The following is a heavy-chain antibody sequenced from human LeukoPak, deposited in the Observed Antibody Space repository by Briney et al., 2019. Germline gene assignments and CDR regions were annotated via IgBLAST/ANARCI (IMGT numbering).Heavy chain of an antibody. CDR3: ASTTWASGSYYAFDI. V-gene: IGHV3-74*01. Sequence: GGSLRLSCAASGFTFRNYWMHWVRQAPGKGLVWVSRINSDGSSTSYADADSVKGRFTISRDNSKNTLYLQMNSLRVEDTAVYFCASTTWASGSYYAFDIWGQGTMVTVSS. CDR1: GFTFRNYW. D-gene: IGHD3-10*01. CDR2: INSDGSST. J-gene: IGHJ3*02.